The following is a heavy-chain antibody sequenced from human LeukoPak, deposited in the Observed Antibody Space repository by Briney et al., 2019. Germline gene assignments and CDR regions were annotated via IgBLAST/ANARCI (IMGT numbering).Heavy chain of an antibody. D-gene: IGHD3-16*02. CDR3: ASSIYEYNWFDP. CDR2: INPSGGST. CDR1: GYTFTSYY. J-gene: IGHJ5*02. V-gene: IGHV1-46*01. Sequence: GASVKVSCKASGYTFTSYYMPWVRQAPGQGLEWMGIINPSGGSTSYAQKFQGRVTMTRDMSTSTVYMELSSLRSEDTAVYYCASSIYEYNWFDPWGQGTLVTVSS.